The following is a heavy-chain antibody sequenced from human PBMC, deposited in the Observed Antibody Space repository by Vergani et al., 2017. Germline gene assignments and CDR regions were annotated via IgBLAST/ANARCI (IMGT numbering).Heavy chain of an antibody. CDR3: ASAYGGDDWFDY. D-gene: IGHD3-9*01. J-gene: IGHJ4*01. V-gene: IGHV3-23*04. Sequence: EVQLVESGGGLVQPGRSLRLFCAASGFIFSTYAMSWVRQAPGKGLEWVSGISASGAPTYYADSVKGRVTISGDKSKNTLDLQMNSLRVDDTAVYCLASAYGGDDWFDYWGQRTLVTVSS. CDR1: GFIFSTYA. CDR2: ISASGAPT.